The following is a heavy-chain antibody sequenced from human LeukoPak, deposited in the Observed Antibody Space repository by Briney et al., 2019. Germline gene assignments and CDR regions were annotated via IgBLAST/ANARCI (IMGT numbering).Heavy chain of an antibody. Sequence: ASVKVSCKASGYTFTSYDINWVRQATGQGLEWMGWMNPNSGNTGYAQKFQGRVTMTRDTSTRVYMELSSLRSEDTAVYYRAREMATSSFDYWGQGTLVTVSS. J-gene: IGHJ4*02. D-gene: IGHD5-24*01. CDR1: GYTFTSYD. V-gene: IGHV1-8*01. CDR2: MNPNSGNT. CDR3: AREMATSSFDY.